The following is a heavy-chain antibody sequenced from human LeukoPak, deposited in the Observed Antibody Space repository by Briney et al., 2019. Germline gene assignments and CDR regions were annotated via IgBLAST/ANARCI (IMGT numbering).Heavy chain of an antibody. CDR3: AKRPRPSIVATRVYYFDY. Sequence: GSLRLSCAASGFTFSSYAMSWVRQAPGKGLEWVSAISGSGGSTYYADSVKGRFTISRDNSKNTLYLQMNSLRTEDTAVYYCAKRPRPSIVATRVYYFDYWGQGTLVTVSS. J-gene: IGHJ4*02. D-gene: IGHD5-12*01. V-gene: IGHV3-23*01. CDR1: GFTFSSYA. CDR2: ISGSGGST.